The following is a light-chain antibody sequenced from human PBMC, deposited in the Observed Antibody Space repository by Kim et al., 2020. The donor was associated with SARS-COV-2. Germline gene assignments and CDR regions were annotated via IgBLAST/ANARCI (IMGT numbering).Light chain of an antibody. Sequence: EIVMTQSPATLSVSPGERATLSCRGSQSVSSNLAWYQQKPGQAPRLLIYGASTRATGIPARFSGSGSGTEFTLTISSLQSEDFAVYYCQQYNNLWTFGQGTKVDIK. J-gene: IGKJ1*01. CDR1: QSVSSN. CDR3: QQYNNLWT. V-gene: IGKV3-15*01. CDR2: GAS.